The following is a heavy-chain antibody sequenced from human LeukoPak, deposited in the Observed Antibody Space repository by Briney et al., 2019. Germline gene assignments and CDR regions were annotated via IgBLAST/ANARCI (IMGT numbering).Heavy chain of an antibody. CDR1: GYTFTDYY. CDR3: ARANFLYCSSSTCLFDY. V-gene: IGHV1-2*02. CDR2: INPNDGDT. J-gene: IGHJ4*02. Sequence: EASVKVSCKASGYTFTDYYMHWVRQAPGQGFEWMGWINPNDGDTNYAQKFQGRVTMTRDTSISTAHMEVSRLRSDDTAVYYCARANFLYCSSSTCLFDYRGQGTLVTVSS. D-gene: IGHD2-2*01.